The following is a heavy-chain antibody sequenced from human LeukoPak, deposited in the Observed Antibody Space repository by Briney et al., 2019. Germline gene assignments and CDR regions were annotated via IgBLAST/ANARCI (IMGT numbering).Heavy chain of an antibody. CDR3: ARGSGWTFDI. J-gene: IGHJ3*02. CDR1: GFTFSHYA. D-gene: IGHD3-10*01. V-gene: IGHV3-48*03. CDR2: ISTSGSTI. Sequence: PGGSLRLSCAVSGFTFSHYAMSWVRQAPGKGLEWVSYISTSGSTIYYADSVKGRFTISRDNAKNSLYLQMNSLRAEDTAVYYCARGSGWTFDIWGQGTMVTVSS.